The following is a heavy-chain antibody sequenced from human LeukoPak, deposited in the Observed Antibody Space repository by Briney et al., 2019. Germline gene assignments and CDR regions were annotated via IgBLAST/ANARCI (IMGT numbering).Heavy chain of an antibody. CDR1: GGSFSGYY. J-gene: IGHJ4*02. Sequence: SETLSLTCAVYGGSFSGYYWSWIRQPPGKGLEWIGEINHSGSTNYNPSLKSRVTISVDTSKNQFSLKLSSVTAADTAVYYCARLFSGYCSSTSCYGLDYWGQGTLVTVSS. CDR3: ARLFSGYCSSTSCYGLDY. CDR2: INHSGST. V-gene: IGHV4-34*09. D-gene: IGHD2-2*01.